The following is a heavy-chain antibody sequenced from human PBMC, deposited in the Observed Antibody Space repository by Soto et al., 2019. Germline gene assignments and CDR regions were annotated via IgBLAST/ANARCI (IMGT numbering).Heavy chain of an antibody. CDR2: IFTGGNT. D-gene: IGHD2-15*01. Sequence: GGSLRLSCAASGFAVNTNFMTWVRQAPWKGLEWLSFIFTGGNTFYADSVKGRFTISRDDSKNTVYLQMNSLRADDTAVYYCARGGIGYCSGGTCFHTAFDMWGQGSMVTVSS. J-gene: IGHJ3*02. CDR1: GFAVNTNF. V-gene: IGHV3-66*01. CDR3: ARGGIGYCSGGTCFHTAFDM.